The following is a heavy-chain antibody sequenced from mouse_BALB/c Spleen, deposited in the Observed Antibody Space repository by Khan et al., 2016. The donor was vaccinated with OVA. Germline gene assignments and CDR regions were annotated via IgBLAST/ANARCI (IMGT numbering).Heavy chain of an antibody. CDR3: AGTAIHYNGSYGMDY. CDR2: IDPATGNT. V-gene: IGHV14-3*02. D-gene: IGHD1-2*01. CDR1: GFNIKDTY. Sequence: VQLQQSGAELVKPGASVKLSCTTSGFNIKDTYMHWVKQRPEQGLEWIGRIDPATGNTNYDPKFQGKATITADPSSNTAFLHLSSLTSEYTAVDYWAGTAIHYNGSYGMDYWGQGTSVTVSS. J-gene: IGHJ4*01.